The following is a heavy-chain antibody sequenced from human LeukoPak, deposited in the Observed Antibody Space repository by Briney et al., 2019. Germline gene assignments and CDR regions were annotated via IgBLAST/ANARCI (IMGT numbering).Heavy chain of an antibody. V-gene: IGHV3-23*01. CDR2: ISATGGTT. J-gene: IGHJ6*03. CDR3: ARSSSGSGGYYMDV. CDR1: GFTFSSYG. Sequence: GGSLRLSCAASGFTFSSYGMSWVRQAPGKGLEWVSAISATGGTTYYADSVKGRFTISRDNSKNTLYLQMNSLRAEDTAVYYCARSSSGSGGYYMDVWGKGTTVTVSS. D-gene: IGHD1-26*01.